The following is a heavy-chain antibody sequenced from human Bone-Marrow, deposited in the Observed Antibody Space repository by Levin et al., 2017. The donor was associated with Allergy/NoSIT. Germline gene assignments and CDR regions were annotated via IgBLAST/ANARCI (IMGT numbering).Heavy chain of an antibody. Sequence: ASVKVSCKASGYTFTSYGISWVRQAPGQGLEWMGWISAYNGNTNYAQKLQGRVTMTTDTSTSTAYMELRSLRSDDTAVYYCARVPPFYYYYDGMDVWGQGTTVTVSS. CDR3: ARVPPFYYYYDGMDV. CDR2: ISAYNGNT. V-gene: IGHV1-18*01. CDR1: GYTFTSYG. J-gene: IGHJ6*02.